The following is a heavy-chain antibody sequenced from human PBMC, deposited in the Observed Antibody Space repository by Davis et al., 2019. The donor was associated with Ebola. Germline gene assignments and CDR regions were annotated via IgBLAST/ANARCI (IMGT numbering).Heavy chain of an antibody. Sequence: PGGSLRLSCEASGFSFSDYWMAWVRQASGKGLEWVASIRFDGSRERYVDSVRGRFTISRDNAKNSLYLQMNSLRAEDTAVYYCARQRATKIIGGWTTDCFDPWGQGTLVTVSS. CDR2: IRFDGSRE. J-gene: IGHJ5*02. CDR1: GFSFSDYW. CDR3: ARQRATKIIGGWTTDCFDP. D-gene: IGHD6-19*01. V-gene: IGHV3-7*03.